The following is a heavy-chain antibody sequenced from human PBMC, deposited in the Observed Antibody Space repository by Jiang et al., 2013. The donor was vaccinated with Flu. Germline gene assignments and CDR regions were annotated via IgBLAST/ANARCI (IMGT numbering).Heavy chain of an antibody. D-gene: IGHD2-15*01. CDR3: ARGRAFSGGSCYPRDY. J-gene: IGHJ4*02. V-gene: IGHV3-33*05. CDR1: GFTFSSYG. CDR2: ISYDGSNK. Sequence: SCAASGFTFSSYGMHWVRQAPGKGLEWVAVISYDGSNKYYADSVKGRFTISRDNSKNTLYLQMNSLRAEDTAVYYCARGRAFSGGSCYPRDYWGQGTLVTVSS.